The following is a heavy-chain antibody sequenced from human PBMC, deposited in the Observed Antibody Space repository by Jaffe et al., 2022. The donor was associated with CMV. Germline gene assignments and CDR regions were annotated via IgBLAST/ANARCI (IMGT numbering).Heavy chain of an antibody. Sequence: QVQLVQSGAEVKKPGASVKVSCKASGYTFTSYYMHWVRQAPGQGLEWMGIINPSGGSTSYAQKFQGRVTMTRDTSTSTVYMELSSLRSEDTAVYYCARDILYYDSSGFPPGYFDYWGQGTLVTVSS. J-gene: IGHJ4*02. V-gene: IGHV1-46*01. D-gene: IGHD3-22*01. CDR1: GYTFTSYY. CDR3: ARDILYYDSSGFPPGYFDY. CDR2: INPSGGST.